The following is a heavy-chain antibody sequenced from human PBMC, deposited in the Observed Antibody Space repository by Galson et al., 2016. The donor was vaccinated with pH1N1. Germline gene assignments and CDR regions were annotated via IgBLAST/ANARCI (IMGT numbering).Heavy chain of an antibody. CDR2: LSSISHYI. CDR1: GFTFSHYS. D-gene: IGHD2/OR15-2a*01. J-gene: IGHJ3*02. V-gene: IGHV3-21*04. Sequence: FLRLSCAASGFTFSHYSMNWVRQAPGKGLEWVSTLSSISHYIYYADSVKGRFTISRDNSKNTLYLQMNSLRAEDTAVYYCAKTLTHDEIYDAFDIWGQGTMVTVSS. CDR3: AKTLTHDEIYDAFDI.